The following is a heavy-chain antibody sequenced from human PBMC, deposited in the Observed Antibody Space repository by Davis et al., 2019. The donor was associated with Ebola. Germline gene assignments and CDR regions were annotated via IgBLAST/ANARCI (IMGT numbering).Heavy chain of an antibody. D-gene: IGHD6-19*01. CDR3: ARASGWSYSFDY. Sequence: GESLKISCAASGFTFSSYAMSWVRQAPGQGLEWVSAISGSGGSTYYADSVKGRFTISRDNAKNSLYLQMNSLRDEDTAVYYCARASGWSYSFDYWGQGTLVTVSS. V-gene: IGHV3-23*01. CDR1: GFTFSSYA. CDR2: ISGSGGST. J-gene: IGHJ4*02.